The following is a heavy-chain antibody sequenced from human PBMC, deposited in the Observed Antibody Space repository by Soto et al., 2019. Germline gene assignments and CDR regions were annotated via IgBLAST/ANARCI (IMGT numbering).Heavy chain of an antibody. Sequence: EVQLLESGGGLVQPGGSLRLSCAASGFTFSNYVMSWVRQAPGKGLEWVSNINGDAGRTSYADSVKGRFTIFRDNSRSTLYLQMNSLRAEDTAVYHCTRGSHYHCSGNTCPEENWGRGTLVTVSS. CDR1: GFTFSNYV. D-gene: IGHD2-15*01. CDR2: INGDAGRT. CDR3: TRGSHYHCSGNTCPEEN. V-gene: IGHV3-23*01. J-gene: IGHJ4*02.